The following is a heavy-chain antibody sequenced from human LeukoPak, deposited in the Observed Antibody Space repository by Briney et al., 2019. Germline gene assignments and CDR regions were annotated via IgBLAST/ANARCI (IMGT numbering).Heavy chain of an antibody. Sequence: ASETLSLTCTVSGGSISSYYWSWIRQPPGKGLEWIGYIYYSGSTNYNPSLKSRVTISVDTSKNQFSLKLSSVTAADTAVYYCARWSALSQAFDIWGQGTMVTVSS. V-gene: IGHV4-59*01. CDR3: ARWSALSQAFDI. J-gene: IGHJ3*02. CDR2: IYYSGST. D-gene: IGHD3-3*01. CDR1: GGSISSYY.